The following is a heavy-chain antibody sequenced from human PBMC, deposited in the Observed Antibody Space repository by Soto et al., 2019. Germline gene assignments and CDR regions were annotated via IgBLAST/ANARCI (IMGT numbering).Heavy chain of an antibody. V-gene: IGHV4-34*01. D-gene: IGHD3-10*01. CDR2: INHSGST. CDR1: GGSFSGYY. Sequence: QVQLQQWGAGLLKPSETLSLTCAVYGGSFSGYYWSWIRQPPGKGLEWMGEINHSGSTNYNPSLKSRVTRSVDTSKNQFSLKLSSVTVADTAVYYCARGESRGSGSYYLFDYWGQGTLVTVSS. CDR3: ARGESRGSGSYYLFDY. J-gene: IGHJ4*02.